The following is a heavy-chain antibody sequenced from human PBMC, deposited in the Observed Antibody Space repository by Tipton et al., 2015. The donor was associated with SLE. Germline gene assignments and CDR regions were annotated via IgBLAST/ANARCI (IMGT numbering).Heavy chain of an antibody. D-gene: IGHD1-26*01. Sequence: LRLSCTVSGGSISSYYWSWIRQPPGKGLEWIGYIYYSGSTNYNPSLKSRVTISVDTSKNQFSLKLSSVTAADTAVYYCARFGGGSYPDAFDIWGQGTMVTVSS. CDR2: IYYSGST. J-gene: IGHJ3*02. CDR1: GGSISSYY. V-gene: IGHV4-59*01. CDR3: ARFGGGSYPDAFDI.